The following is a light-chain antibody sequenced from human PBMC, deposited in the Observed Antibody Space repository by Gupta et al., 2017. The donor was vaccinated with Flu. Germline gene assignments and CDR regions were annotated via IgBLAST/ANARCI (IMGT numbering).Light chain of an antibody. V-gene: IGKV1-39*01. Sequence: PSSLSASVGDRVTLTCRASQSIRTYLHWYQQQPGQAPKVLIYAASSLQSGVPTRFSGSGSGTDFSLTISRLQPEDFATYYCQQTYTAPLPFGGGTTVQI. J-gene: IGKJ4*01. CDR2: AAS. CDR1: QSIRTY. CDR3: QQTYTAPLP.